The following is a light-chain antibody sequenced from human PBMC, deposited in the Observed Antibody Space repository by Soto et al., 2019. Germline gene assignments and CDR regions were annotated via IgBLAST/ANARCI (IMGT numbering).Light chain of an antibody. CDR1: HSISRW. V-gene: IGKV1-5*03. CDR3: QQYNSYQYT. J-gene: IGKJ2*01. CDR2: KAS. Sequence: DIQMTQSPSTLSASVGDRVTITCRASHSISRWVAWYHQQPGKAPNLLIYKASSLDSGVTSRFSGSASGTEFTLTISSVQPGDYATYYCQQYNSYQYTFGQGTKREIK.